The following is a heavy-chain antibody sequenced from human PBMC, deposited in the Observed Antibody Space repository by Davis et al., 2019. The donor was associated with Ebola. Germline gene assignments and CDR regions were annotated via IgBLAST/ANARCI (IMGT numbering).Heavy chain of an antibody. V-gene: IGHV4-59*08. J-gene: IGHJ4*02. CDR2: IYYSGST. CDR3: ARHGYSYGLDY. D-gene: IGHD5-18*01. CDR1: GGSISSYY. Sequence: MPSETLSLTCTVSGGSISSYYWSWIRQPPGKGLEWIGYIYYSGSTNYNPSLKSRVTISVDTSKNQFSLKLSSVTAADPAVYYCARHGYSYGLDYWGQGTLVTVSS.